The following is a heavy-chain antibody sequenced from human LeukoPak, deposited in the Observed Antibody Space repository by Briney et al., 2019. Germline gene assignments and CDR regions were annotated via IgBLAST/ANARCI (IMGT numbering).Heavy chain of an antibody. Sequence: PGGSLRLSCAASGFTFSSYAMSWVRQAPGKGLEWVSAISGSGGSTYYADSVKGRFTISRDNSKNTLYLQMNSLRAEDTAVYYCARDPHYDFWSGYYSYFDYWGQGTLVTVSS. CDR1: GFTFSSYA. J-gene: IGHJ4*02. V-gene: IGHV3-23*01. D-gene: IGHD3-3*01. CDR3: ARDPHYDFWSGYYSYFDY. CDR2: ISGSGGST.